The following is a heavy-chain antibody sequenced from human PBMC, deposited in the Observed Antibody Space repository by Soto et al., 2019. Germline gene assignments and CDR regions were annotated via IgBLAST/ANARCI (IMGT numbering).Heavy chain of an antibody. J-gene: IGHJ4*02. D-gene: IGHD3-10*01. CDR3: ARLGDYYGSGSYGSDDD. V-gene: IGHV1-18*01. Sequence: GASVKVSCKASGYTCTIYGISWVRQAPGQGLEWMGWISAYNGNTNYAQKLQGRVTMTTDTSTSTAYMELRSLRSDDTAVYYCARLGDYYGSGSYGSDDDWGQGTLVTVSS. CDR2: ISAYNGNT. CDR1: GYTCTIYG.